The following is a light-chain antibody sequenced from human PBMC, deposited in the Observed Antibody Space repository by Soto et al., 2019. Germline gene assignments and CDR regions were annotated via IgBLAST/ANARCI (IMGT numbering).Light chain of an antibody. J-gene: IGKJ3*01. V-gene: IGKV1-39*01. CDR2: AAS. Sequence: DIQMTQSPSSLSASVGDRVTISCRASQSISNNLNWYHQKPGKPPKLLIFAASTLQSGVPSRFSGGGSGTDFTLTITSLQPEDFATYYCQQTYSSSTFGPGTKVDIK. CDR1: QSISNN. CDR3: QQTYSSST.